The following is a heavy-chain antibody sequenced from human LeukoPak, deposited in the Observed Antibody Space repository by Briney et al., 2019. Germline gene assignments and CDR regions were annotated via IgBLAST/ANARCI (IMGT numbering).Heavy chain of an antibody. J-gene: IGHJ3*02. Sequence: ASVKVSCKASGYTFTGYYMHWVRQAPGQGLEWMGWINPNSGGTNYAQKFQGRVTMTRDTSISTAYMELSRLRSEDTAVYYCARDRGSGIDAFDIWGQGTMVTVSS. CDR2: INPNSGGT. CDR1: GYTFTGYY. V-gene: IGHV1-2*02. D-gene: IGHD3-10*01. CDR3: ARDRGSGIDAFDI.